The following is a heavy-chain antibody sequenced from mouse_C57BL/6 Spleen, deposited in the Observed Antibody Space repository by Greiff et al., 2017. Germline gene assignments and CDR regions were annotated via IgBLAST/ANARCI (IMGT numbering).Heavy chain of an antibody. CDR1: GYSITSGYY. CDR2: ISYDGSN. J-gene: IGHJ1*03. D-gene: IGHD2-3*01. Sequence: DVKLQESGPGLVKPSQSLSLTCSVTGYSITSGYYWNWIRQFPGNKLEWMGYISYDGSNNYNPSLKNRISITRDTSKNQFFLKLNSVTTEDTATYYCAIYDGYSHWYFDVWGTGTTVTVSS. CDR3: AIYDGYSHWYFDV. V-gene: IGHV3-6*01.